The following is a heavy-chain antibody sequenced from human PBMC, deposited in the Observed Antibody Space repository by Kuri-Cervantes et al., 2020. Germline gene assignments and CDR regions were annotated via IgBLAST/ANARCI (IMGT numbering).Heavy chain of an antibody. J-gene: IGHJ5*02. CDR1: GYSFTSQW. D-gene: IGHD2-8*02. CDR3: ARLGGVLNWFDP. Sequence: GGSLRLSCKGSGYSFTSQWIGWVRQMPGKGLEWMGLINPGNSHIRYSPSFQGQVTISADKSISTAYLQWSSLKASDTAMYYCARLGGVLNWFDPWGQGTLVTVSS. V-gene: IGHV5-51*01. CDR2: INPGNSHI.